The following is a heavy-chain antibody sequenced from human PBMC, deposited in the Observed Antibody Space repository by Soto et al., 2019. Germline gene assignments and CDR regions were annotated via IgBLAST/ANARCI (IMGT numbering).Heavy chain of an antibody. CDR2: ISYSGST. V-gene: IGHV4-59*12. D-gene: IGHD3-3*01. CDR3: ARGGQDFWSGPFDY. J-gene: IGHJ4*02. CDR1: GDSTSNYY. Sequence: SETLSLTCIISGDSTSNYYWSWIRQSPGKGLEWIGYISYSGSTNYNPSLKSRVTMSVDTSKQEFSLKLSSVTAADTALYYCARGGQDFWSGPFDYWGRGALVTVSS.